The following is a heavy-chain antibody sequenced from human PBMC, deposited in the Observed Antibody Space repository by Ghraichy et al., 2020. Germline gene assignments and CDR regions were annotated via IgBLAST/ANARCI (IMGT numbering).Heavy chain of an antibody. CDR3: ARTHLRGVIRANYYYYGMDV. V-gene: IGHV2-70*11. J-gene: IGHJ6*02. D-gene: IGHD3-10*01. CDR1: GFSLSTSGMC. Sequence: SGPTLVKPTQTLTLTCTFSGFSLSTSGMCVSWIRQPPGKALEWLARIDWDDDKYYSTSLKTRLTISKDTSKNQVVLTMTNMDPVDTATYYCARTHLRGVIRANYYYYGMDVWGQGTTVTVSS. CDR2: IDWDDDK.